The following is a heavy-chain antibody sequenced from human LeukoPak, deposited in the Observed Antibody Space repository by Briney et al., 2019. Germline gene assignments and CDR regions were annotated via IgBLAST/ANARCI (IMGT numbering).Heavy chain of an antibody. V-gene: IGHV1-18*04. J-gene: IGHJ4*02. CDR3: ARDTNWQRDY. CDR1: GYTFTSNY. Sequence: ASVKVSCKASGYTFTSNYIHWVRQAHGQGLEWVGWISTSSDQRRYAHMLQDRVTMTTDTSTSTAYMELRSLRSDDAGVYYCARDTNWQRDYWGQGTLVTVSS. CDR2: ISTSSDQR. D-gene: IGHD6-25*01.